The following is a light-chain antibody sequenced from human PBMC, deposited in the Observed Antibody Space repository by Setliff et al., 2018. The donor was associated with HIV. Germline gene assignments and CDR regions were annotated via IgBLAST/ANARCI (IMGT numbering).Light chain of an antibody. J-gene: IGLJ2*01. CDR3: AAWDDRLNGPV. V-gene: IGLV1-44*01. Sequence: QSVLTQPPSAPGAPGQRVTFPCSGSTSYFRLNTVNWYQQVLGTAPKLLIYANSQRPSGVPDRFSGSKSATSASLSINGLQSEDEADYYCAAWDDRLNGPVFGGGTKVTVL. CDR1: TSYFRLNT. CDR2: ANS.